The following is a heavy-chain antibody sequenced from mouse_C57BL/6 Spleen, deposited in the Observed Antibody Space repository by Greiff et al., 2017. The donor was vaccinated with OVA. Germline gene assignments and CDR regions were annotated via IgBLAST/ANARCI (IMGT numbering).Heavy chain of an antibody. Sequence: VQLQQSGPGLVKPSQSLSLTCSVTGYSITSGYYWNWIRQFPGNTLEWMGYISYDGSNNYNPSLKNRISITRDTSKNQFFLKLNSVTTEDTATYYCARDGFITNYFDYWGQGTTLTVSS. CDR2: ISYDGSN. V-gene: IGHV3-6*01. CDR1: GYSITSGYY. J-gene: IGHJ2*01. D-gene: IGHD1-1*01. CDR3: ARDGFITNYFDY.